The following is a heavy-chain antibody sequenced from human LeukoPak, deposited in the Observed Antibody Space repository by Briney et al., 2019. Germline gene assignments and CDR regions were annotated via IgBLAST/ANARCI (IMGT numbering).Heavy chain of an antibody. CDR2: IYYSGST. D-gene: IGHD2-15*01. J-gene: IGHJ3*02. V-gene: IGHV4-59*08. Sequence: SETLSLTCTVSGGSISSYYWSWIRQPPGKGLEWIGYIYYSGSTNYNPSLKSRVTISVDTSKNQFSLKLSSVTAADTAVYYCARHSEWWLGAFDIWGQGTMVTVSS. CDR3: ARHSEWWLGAFDI. CDR1: GGSISSYY.